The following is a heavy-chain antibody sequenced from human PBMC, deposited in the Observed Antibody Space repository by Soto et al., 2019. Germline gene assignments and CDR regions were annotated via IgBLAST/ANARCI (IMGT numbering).Heavy chain of an antibody. V-gene: IGHV3-21*01. CDR2: ISSSSSYI. D-gene: IGHD2-21*01. CDR3: ARIVITWFDP. CDR1: GFTFSSYS. J-gene: IGHJ5*02. Sequence: EVQLVESGGGLVKPEGSLRLSCAASGFTFSSYSMNWVRQAPGKGLEWVSSISSSSSYIYYADSVKGRFTISRDNAKNSLYLQMNSLRAEDTAVYYCARIVITWFDPWGQGTLVTVSS.